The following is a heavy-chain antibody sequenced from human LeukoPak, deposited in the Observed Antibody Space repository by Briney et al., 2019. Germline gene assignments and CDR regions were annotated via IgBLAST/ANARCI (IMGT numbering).Heavy chain of an antibody. V-gene: IGHV3-23*01. CDR1: VFTFSSYA. CDR3: AKAIAVAEFDY. CDR2: ISGSVGST. D-gene: IGHD6-19*01. Sequence: PGGSLRLSCAASVFTFSSYAMSWVRQAPGKGLGWVSTISGSVGSTYYADSVEGCFSISRDNSKNTMYLQMNSLRAEDTAVYYCAKAIAVAEFDYWGQGTLVTVSS. J-gene: IGHJ4*02.